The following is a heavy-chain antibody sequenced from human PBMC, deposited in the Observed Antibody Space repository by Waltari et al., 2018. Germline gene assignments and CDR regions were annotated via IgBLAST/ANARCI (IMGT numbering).Heavy chain of an antibody. CDR3: TRDVGQQWLGQYFDY. CDR2: IRSKAYGGTT. CDR1: GFTFGDYA. Sequence: EVQLVESGGGLVQPGRSLRLSCTASGFTFGDYAMSWVRQAPGKGLEWVGFIRSKAYGGTTEYAASVKGRFTISRDDSKSIAYLQMNSLKTEDTAVYYCTRDVGQQWLGQYFDYWG. J-gene: IGHJ4*01. V-gene: IGHV3-49*04. D-gene: IGHD6-19*01.